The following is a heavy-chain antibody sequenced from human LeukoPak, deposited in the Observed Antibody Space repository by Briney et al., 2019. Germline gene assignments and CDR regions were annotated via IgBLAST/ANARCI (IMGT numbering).Heavy chain of an antibody. CDR1: GFTVSNSY. Sequence: GGSLRLSCTASGFTVSNSYMSWVRQAPGKGLEWVSLIYSDGSTYYADSVKGRFTISRDNSKNTLYLQMNSLGAEDTVVYYCARDSSNWYNWNDVGPPDYWGQGTLVTVSS. J-gene: IGHJ4*02. V-gene: IGHV3-53*01. CDR2: IYSDGST. CDR3: ARDSSNWYNWNDVGPPDY. D-gene: IGHD1-1*01.